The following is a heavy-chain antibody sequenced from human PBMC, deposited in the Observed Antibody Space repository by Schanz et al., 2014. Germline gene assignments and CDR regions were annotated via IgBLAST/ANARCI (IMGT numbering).Heavy chain of an antibody. V-gene: IGHV1-18*01. Sequence: QLMQSGSEVRKPGASVKVSCKASGYIFGSHGMTWVRQAPGQGPELMGWINAHTGNTQYAQKFQGRVNMTRDTSTSTAYMELRNVRYDDTAMYYCARETTIITGGAFDVWGQGTRVTVSS. CDR1: GYIFGSHG. J-gene: IGHJ3*01. CDR2: INAHTGNT. CDR3: ARETTIITGGAFDV. D-gene: IGHD3-9*01.